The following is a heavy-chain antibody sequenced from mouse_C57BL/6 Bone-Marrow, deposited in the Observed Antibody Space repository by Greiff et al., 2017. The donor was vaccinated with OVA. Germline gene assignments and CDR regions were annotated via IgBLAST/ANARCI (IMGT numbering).Heavy chain of an antibody. V-gene: IGHV1-64*01. CDR1: GYTFTSYW. CDR3: ARVTTVVAGGTWFAY. CDR2: IHPNSGST. D-gene: IGHD1-1*01. J-gene: IGHJ3*01. Sequence: VQLQQPGAELVKPGASVKLSCKASGYTFTSYWMHWVKQRPGQGLEWIGMIHPNSGSTNYNEKFKSKATLTVDKSSSTAYMQLSRLTSEDSAVYYCARVTTVVAGGTWFAYWGQGTLVTVSA.